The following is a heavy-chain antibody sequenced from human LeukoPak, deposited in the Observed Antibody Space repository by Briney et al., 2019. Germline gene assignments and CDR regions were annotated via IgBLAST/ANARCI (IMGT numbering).Heavy chain of an antibody. J-gene: IGHJ4*02. D-gene: IGHD6-13*01. V-gene: IGHV1-46*01. Sequence: ASVKVSCKASGYTFTSYYMHWVRQAPGQGLEWMGIINPSGGSTSYAQKFQGRVTMTRDTSTSTVYMELSSLRSEDTAVYYCASAIPGIAAAGTGGSDYWGQGTLVTVSS. CDR2: INPSGGST. CDR1: GYTFTSYY. CDR3: ASAIPGIAAAGTGGSDY.